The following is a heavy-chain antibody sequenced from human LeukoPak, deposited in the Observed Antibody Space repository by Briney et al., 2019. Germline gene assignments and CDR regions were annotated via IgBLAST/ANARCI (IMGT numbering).Heavy chain of an antibody. V-gene: IGHV3-30-3*01. CDR1: GFTFSSYA. D-gene: IGHD3-16*01. CDR2: ISYDGSNK. Sequence: GRSLRLSCAAFGFTFSSYAMHWVRQAPGKGLEWVAVISYDGSNKYYADSVRGRFTISRDNSKNTLYLQMNSLRGEDTALYYCAKDAFLITYFDHWGQGILVTVSS. J-gene: IGHJ4*02. CDR3: AKDAFLITYFDH.